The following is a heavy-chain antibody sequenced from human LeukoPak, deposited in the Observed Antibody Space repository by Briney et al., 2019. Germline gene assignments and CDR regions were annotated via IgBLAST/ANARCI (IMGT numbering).Heavy chain of an antibody. CDR1: GYRFTSYW. J-gene: IGHJ4*02. CDR3: ARGRYSGYIDF. V-gene: IGHV5-51*01. D-gene: IGHD5-12*01. CDR2: IYPGDSYT. Sequence: GESLEISCKGSGYRFTSYWIAWVRQMPGKGLECMGIIYPGDSYTRYRPSFEGQVTISADKSITTAYLQWSSLKASDSAIYYCARGRYSGYIDFWGQGTMVTVSS.